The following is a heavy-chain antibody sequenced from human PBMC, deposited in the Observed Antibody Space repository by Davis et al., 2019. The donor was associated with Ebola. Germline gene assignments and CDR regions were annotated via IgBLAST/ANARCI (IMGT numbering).Heavy chain of an antibody. CDR3: AREGGLVRVSYGMDV. J-gene: IGHJ6*04. D-gene: IGHD2-21*01. CDR1: GGPFNGYY. V-gene: IGHV4-59*01. CDR2: ILYSGST. Sequence: MPSETLSLTCAVSGGPFNGYYWTWIRQPPGKGLEWIGYILYSGSTNYNPSLKSRVTISVDTSKNQFSLKLSSVTAADTAVYYCAREGGLVRVSYGMDVWGKGTTVTVSS.